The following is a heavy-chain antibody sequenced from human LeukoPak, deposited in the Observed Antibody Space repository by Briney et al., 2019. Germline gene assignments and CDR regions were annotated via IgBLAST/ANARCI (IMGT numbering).Heavy chain of an antibody. V-gene: IGHV4-59*01. J-gene: IGHJ4*02. Sequence: SETLSLTCTVSGGSISSYYWSWIRQPPGKGLEWIGYIYYSGSTNYSPSLKSRVTISVDTSKNQFSLKLSSVTAADTAVYYCARATYYDSSGYSPGENYFDYWGQGTLVTVSS. CDR2: IYYSGST. D-gene: IGHD3-22*01. CDR1: GGSISSYY. CDR3: ARATYYDSSGYSPGENYFDY.